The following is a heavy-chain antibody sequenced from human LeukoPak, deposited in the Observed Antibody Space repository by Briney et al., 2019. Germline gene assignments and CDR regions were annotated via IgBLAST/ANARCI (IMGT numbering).Heavy chain of an antibody. CDR1: GFTFSSYA. D-gene: IGHD6-19*01. J-gene: IGHJ4*02. CDR3: AKDLFPGYSSPTTYGY. Sequence: PGGSLRLSCAASGFTFSSYAMSWVRQAPGKGLEWVSATSGSGGSTYYADSVKGRFTISRDNSKNTLYLQMNSLRAEDTAVYYCAKDLFPGYSSPTTYGYWGQGTLVTVSS. CDR2: TSGSGGST. V-gene: IGHV3-23*01.